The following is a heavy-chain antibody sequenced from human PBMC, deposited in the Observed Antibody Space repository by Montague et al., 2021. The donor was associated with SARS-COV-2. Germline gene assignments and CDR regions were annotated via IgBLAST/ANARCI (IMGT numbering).Heavy chain of an antibody. CDR1: GGSISSYY. V-gene: IGHV4-4*07. Sequence: SETLSLTCTVSGGSISSYYWCWIWQPPATGLERIWRMYLSCSTNYNSTPNSKVTMSVDTSKNQFSLKLSSVTAADTAAYYCASDHMTILFMVYYYGMDVWGQGTTVTVSS. D-gene: IGHD4/OR15-4a*01. J-gene: IGHJ6*02. CDR3: ASDHMTILFMVYYYGMDV. CDR2: MYLSCST.